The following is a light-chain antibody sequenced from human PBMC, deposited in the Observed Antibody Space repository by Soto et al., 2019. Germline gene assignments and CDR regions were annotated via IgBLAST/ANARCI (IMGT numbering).Light chain of an antibody. J-gene: IGLJ1*01. V-gene: IGLV2-14*01. Sequence: QSALTQPASVSGSPGQSITISCTGTSSDVGGYNYVSWYQQHPGKAPKLMIYDVSNRPSGVSNRFSGSKSGNTASLTISGLQAEDEADYYCSSYTSSSNPLFGTGTRSPS. CDR2: DVS. CDR3: SSYTSSSNPL. CDR1: SSDVGGYNY.